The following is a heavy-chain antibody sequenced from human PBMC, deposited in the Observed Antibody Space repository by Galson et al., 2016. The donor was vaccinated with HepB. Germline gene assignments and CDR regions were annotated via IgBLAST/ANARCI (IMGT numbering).Heavy chain of an antibody. CDR1: GGSVSSGFYY. V-gene: IGHV4-61*01. D-gene: IGHD6-6*01. J-gene: IGHJ2*01. CDR3: ARAARPHWYFDL. CDR2: IYYTGST. Sequence: LTCTVSGGSVSSGFYYWSWIRQPPGKGLEWIGNIYYTGSTNYNPSLKSRVTISVDTSKNQFSLKLNSVTAADTAVYYCARAARPHWYFDLWGRGTLVTVSS.